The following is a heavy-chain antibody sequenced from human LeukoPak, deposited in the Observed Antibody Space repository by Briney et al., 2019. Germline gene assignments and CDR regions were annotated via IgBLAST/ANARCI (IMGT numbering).Heavy chain of an antibody. CDR3: AKNARRAVAARTFDY. V-gene: IGHV3-23*01. D-gene: IGHD6-19*01. J-gene: IGHJ4*02. Sequence: GGSLRLSCAASGFTFSSYAMSWVRQAPGKGLEWVSAISGSGGNTYYADSVKGRFIISRDNSKNTLYLQMNSLRAEDTAVYYCAKNARRAVAARTFDYWGQGTLVTVSS. CDR1: GFTFSSYA. CDR2: ISGSGGNT.